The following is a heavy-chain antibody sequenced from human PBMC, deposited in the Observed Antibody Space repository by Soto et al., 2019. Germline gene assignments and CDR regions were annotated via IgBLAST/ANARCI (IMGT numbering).Heavy chain of an antibody. D-gene: IGHD5-12*01. CDR3: ARYNGYGN. CDR2: IYGGGGSST. J-gene: IGHJ4*02. CDR1: GFTVSNSY. V-gene: IGHV3-66*01. Sequence: EVQLVESGGGLVQPGGSLRLSCAASGFTVSNSYMNWVRQAPGKGLEWVSIIYGGGGSSTYYADSVKGRFTISRDNSKNTLYLQMNNLRVEDTAVYYCARYNGYGNWGQGSLLTVSS.